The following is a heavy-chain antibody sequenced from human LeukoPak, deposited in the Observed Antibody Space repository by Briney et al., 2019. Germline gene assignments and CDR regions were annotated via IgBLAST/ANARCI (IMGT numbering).Heavy chain of an antibody. V-gene: IGHV3-30*02. CDR1: GFTFSSYG. D-gene: IGHD4-17*01. J-gene: IGHJ6*03. CDR2: IRYDGSNK. CDR3: AKAPSTTHYYYYMDV. Sequence: GGSLRLSCAASGFTFSSYGMHWVRQAPGKGLKWVAFIRYDGSNKYYADSVKGRFTISRDNSKNTLYLQMNSLRAEDTAVYYCAKAPSTTHYYYYMDVWGKGTTVTVSS.